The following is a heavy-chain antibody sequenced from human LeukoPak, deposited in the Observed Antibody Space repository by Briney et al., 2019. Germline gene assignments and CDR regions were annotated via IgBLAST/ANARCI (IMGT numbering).Heavy chain of an antibody. J-gene: IGHJ4*02. Sequence: GGSLRLSCAASGFTFSSSEMNWVRQAPGKGLEWVSCISSGGTTVFYADSVKGRFTISRDNSKNTLYLQMNSLTTEDTALYYCARGWGSGAWLIDSWGQGTLVSVSS. D-gene: IGHD3-16*01. CDR3: ARGWGSGAWLIDS. CDR2: ISSGGTTV. V-gene: IGHV3-48*03. CDR1: GFTFSSSE.